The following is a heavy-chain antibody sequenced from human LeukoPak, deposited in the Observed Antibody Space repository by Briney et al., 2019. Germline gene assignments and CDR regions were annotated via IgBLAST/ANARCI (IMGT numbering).Heavy chain of an antibody. Sequence: ASLNVSCKASGYPFTRFAINWVRQAPGQGLEWMGWVSGYNGNTNFAKNVQGRVTMTTDTSTSTAYMELRSLRSDDTAVYYCARALGSGTHYYYYYMDVWGKGTTVTVSS. D-gene: IGHD1-7*01. J-gene: IGHJ6*03. CDR3: ARALGSGTHYYYYYMDV. V-gene: IGHV1-18*04. CDR1: GYPFTRFA. CDR2: VSGYNGNT.